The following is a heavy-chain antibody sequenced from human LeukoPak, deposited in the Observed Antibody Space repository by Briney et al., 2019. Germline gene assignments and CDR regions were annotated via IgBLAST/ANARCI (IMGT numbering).Heavy chain of an antibody. CDR1: GLTFSSYA. V-gene: IGHV3-23*01. D-gene: IGHD2-2*01. Sequence: GGSLRLSCAASGLTFSSYAMSWVRHAPGKGLEWVSGISDSGGSTNYADSVKGRFTISRDNSKNTLYLQMNSLRAEDTAVYYCAKSSTSQLYYYYPMDVWGKGTTVTVSS. CDR2: ISDSGGST. CDR3: AKSSTSQLYYYYPMDV. J-gene: IGHJ6*03.